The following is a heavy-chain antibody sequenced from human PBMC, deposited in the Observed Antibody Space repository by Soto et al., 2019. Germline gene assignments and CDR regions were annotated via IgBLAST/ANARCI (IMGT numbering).Heavy chain of an antibody. CDR2: IYTSGST. J-gene: IGHJ4*02. Sequence: SETLSLTCTVSGGSISSYYWSWIRQPAGKGLEWIGRIYTSGSTNYNPSLKSRVTMSVDTSKNQFSLKLSSVTAADTAVYYCARQILSSIAAVFDYWGQGTLVTVSS. D-gene: IGHD6-13*01. V-gene: IGHV4-4*07. CDR1: GGSISSYY. CDR3: ARQILSSIAAVFDY.